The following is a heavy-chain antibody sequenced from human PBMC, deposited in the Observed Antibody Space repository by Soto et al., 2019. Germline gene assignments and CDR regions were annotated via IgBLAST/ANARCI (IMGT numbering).Heavy chain of an antibody. CDR2: ISWNSGSI. Sequence: GGSLRLSCAASGFTFDDYAMHWVRQAPGKGLEWVSGISWNSGSIGYADSVKGRFTISRDNAKNSLYLQMNSLRAEDTALYYCAKDGMVRGVILYYYYMDVWGKGTTVAVSS. CDR1: GFTFDDYA. D-gene: IGHD3-10*01. J-gene: IGHJ6*03. CDR3: AKDGMVRGVILYYYYMDV. V-gene: IGHV3-9*01.